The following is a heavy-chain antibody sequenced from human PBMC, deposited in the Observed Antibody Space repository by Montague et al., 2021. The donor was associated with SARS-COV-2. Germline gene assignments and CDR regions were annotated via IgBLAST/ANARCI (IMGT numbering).Heavy chain of an antibody. V-gene: IGHV4-38-2*02. CDR3: ARVPDPMRFHSDASEYYSYFDS. CDR2: IYHSGDS. J-gene: IGHJ4*02. Sequence: SETLSLTCTVSGYSITNGYYWAWIRQPPGKGLEWIGMIYHSGDSYYYPSLKSRVTISVDTSKNQFSLRLSAVSAADTALYYCARVPDPMRFHSDASEYYSYFDSWGQGALVTVSS. CDR1: GYSITNGYY. D-gene: IGHD2/OR15-2a*01.